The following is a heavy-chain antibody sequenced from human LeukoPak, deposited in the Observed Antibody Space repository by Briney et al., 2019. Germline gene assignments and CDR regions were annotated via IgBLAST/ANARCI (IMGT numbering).Heavy chain of an antibody. D-gene: IGHD1-26*01. CDR3: ARVEWELPGFDY. Sequence: GGALRLSCAASGFTFSDYYWSWIRQAPGKGLEWVGYISSSGSTIYYADSVTGRFTISRDNAKNSLYRQMNSLRAEDTAVYYCARVEWELPGFDYWGQGTLVTVA. J-gene: IGHJ4*02. CDR1: GFTFSDYY. V-gene: IGHV3-11*01. CDR2: ISSSGSTI.